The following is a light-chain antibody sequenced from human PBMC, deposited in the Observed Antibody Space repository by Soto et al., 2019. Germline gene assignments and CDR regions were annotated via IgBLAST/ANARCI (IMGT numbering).Light chain of an antibody. J-gene: IGKJ2*01. CDR3: QQYNSYLMYT. CDR1: QSISSW. V-gene: IGKV1-5*01. CDR2: DAS. Sequence: DIQMTQSPSTLSASVGDRVTITCRASQSISSWLAWYQQKPGKAPKLLIYDASSLESGVPSRFSGSGSGTEFTLSICSLQSDDFATYYCQQYNSYLMYTFGQGTKLEIK.